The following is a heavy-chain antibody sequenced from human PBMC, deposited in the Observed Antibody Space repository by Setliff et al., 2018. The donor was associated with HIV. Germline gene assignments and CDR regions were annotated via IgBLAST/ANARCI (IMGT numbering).Heavy chain of an antibody. V-gene: IGHV4-61*09. Sequence: SETLSLTCAVSGYSIRSGYYWTWIRQPAGKGPEWIGHTYTNGYTNYNPSLKSRVTISVDTSKNQFSLRLTSVTAADTAVYYCARAPPGIQNDAFDVWGQGTMVTVSS. CDR2: TYTNGYT. CDR1: GYSIRSGYY. CDR3: ARAPPGIQNDAFDV. J-gene: IGHJ3*01.